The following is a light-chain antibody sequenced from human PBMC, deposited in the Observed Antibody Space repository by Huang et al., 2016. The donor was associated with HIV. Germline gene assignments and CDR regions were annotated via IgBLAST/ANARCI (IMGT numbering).Light chain of an antibody. V-gene: IGKV3-11*01. CDR1: QSVSSY. Sequence: EIVLTQSPATLSLSPGDRATLSCRASQSVSSYFAWYKQKPCQAPRLLIYATSNRATGVPARFSGSGSGTDFTLTSSSLEPEDFANYYCQQRISWPPSYTFGQGTKVEI. CDR3: QQRISWPPSYT. CDR2: ATS. J-gene: IGKJ2*01.